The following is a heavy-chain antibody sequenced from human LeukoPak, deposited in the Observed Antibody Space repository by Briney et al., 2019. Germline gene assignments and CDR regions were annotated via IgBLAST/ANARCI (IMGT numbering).Heavy chain of an antibody. V-gene: IGHV4-59*08. Sequence: EPSETLSLTCTVSGDSMNYLHWIWIRQSPGKRLEWLGSIYFSGSTNYNPSLKSRVTISVDTSKSQFSLKLRSVTAADTAVYYCARRSGQPEFHYNMDVWGKGATVTVSS. CDR1: GDSMNYLH. D-gene: IGHD3-10*01. CDR3: ARRSGQPEFHYNMDV. CDR2: IYFSGST. J-gene: IGHJ6*03.